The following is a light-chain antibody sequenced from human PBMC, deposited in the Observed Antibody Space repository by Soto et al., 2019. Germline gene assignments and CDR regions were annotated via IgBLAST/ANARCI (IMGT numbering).Light chain of an antibody. CDR2: DVI. Sequence: QSVLTQPRSVSGSPGQSVTISCTGTSSDISGYNYVSWYQQHPGKAPKLMIYDVIKRPSGVPDRFSGSKSGNTASLTIYGLQAEDEADYYCCSYAGSYTHVFGTGTKLTVL. V-gene: IGLV2-11*01. J-gene: IGLJ1*01. CDR3: CSYAGSYTHV. CDR1: SSDISGYNY.